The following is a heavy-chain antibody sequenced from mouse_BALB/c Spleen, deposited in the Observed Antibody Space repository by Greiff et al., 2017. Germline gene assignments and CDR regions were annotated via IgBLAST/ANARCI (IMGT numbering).Heavy chain of an antibody. Sequence: QVQLQQSGPGLVQPSQSLSITCTVSGFSLTSYGVHWVRQSPGKGLEWLGVIWSGGSTDYNAAFISRLSISKDNSKSQVFFKMNSLQANDTAIYYCARYPLLRYAMDYWGQGTSVTVSS. CDR2: IWSGGST. CDR3: ARYPLLRYAMDY. V-gene: IGHV2-2*02. D-gene: IGHD1-2*01. CDR1: GFSLTSYG. J-gene: IGHJ4*01.